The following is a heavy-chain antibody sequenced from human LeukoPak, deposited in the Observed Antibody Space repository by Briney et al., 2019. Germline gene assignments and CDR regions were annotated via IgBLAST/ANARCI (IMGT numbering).Heavy chain of an antibody. CDR2: IKQDGSEK. V-gene: IGHV3-7*01. J-gene: IGHJ3*02. D-gene: IGHD6-13*01. CDR1: GGTFSSYA. CDR3: ARDYIAAAKCSAFDI. Sequence: ASVKVSCKASGGTFSSYAISWVRQAPGKGLEWVANIKQDGSEKYYVDSVKGRFTISRDNAKNPLYLQMNSLRAEDTAVYYCARDYIAAAKCSAFDIWGQGTMVTVSS.